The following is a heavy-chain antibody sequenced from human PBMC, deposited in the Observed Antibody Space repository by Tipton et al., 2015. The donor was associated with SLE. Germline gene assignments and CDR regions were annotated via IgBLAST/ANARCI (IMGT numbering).Heavy chain of an antibody. CDR3: ARGRHIVVVIPGGRDYGLDV. V-gene: IGHV4-34*01. CDR1: GGSFSGYY. Sequence: TLSLTCAVNGGSFSGYYWNWIRQTPGKGLEWIGEVHHSGSTNCNPSLKSRVTISVDTSNYQVSLNLSSVTAADTAVYYCARGRHIVVVIPGGRDYGLDVWGQGTLVTVSS. J-gene: IGHJ6*02. D-gene: IGHD2-21*01. CDR2: VHHSGST.